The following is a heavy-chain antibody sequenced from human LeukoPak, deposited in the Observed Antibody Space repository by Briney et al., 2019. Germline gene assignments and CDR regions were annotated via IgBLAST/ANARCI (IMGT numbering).Heavy chain of an antibody. V-gene: IGHV3-66*04. CDR1: GFTVSSNY. J-gene: IGHJ4*02. Sequence: GGSLRLSCAASGFTVSSNYMSWVRQAPGKGLEWVSVIYSGGSTYYADSVKGRFTISRDNSKNTLYLQMNSLRAEDRAVYYCARQYGDYGGAFDYWGQGTLVTVSS. D-gene: IGHD4-17*01. CDR3: ARQYGDYGGAFDY. CDR2: IYSGGST.